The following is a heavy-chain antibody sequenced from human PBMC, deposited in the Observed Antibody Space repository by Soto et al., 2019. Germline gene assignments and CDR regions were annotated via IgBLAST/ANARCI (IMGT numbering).Heavy chain of an antibody. CDR1: GGSISSYY. CDR3: AGDLRLLVGELHRNDYYYYYMDV. CDR2: IYYSGST. D-gene: IGHD3-10*01. V-gene: IGHV4-59*01. J-gene: IGHJ6*03. Sequence: SETLSLTCTVSGGSISSYYWSWIRQPPGKGLEWIGYIYYSGSTNYNPSLKSRVTISVDTSKNQFSLKLSSVTAADTAVYYCAGDLRLLVGELHRNDYYYYYMDVWGKGTTSPSP.